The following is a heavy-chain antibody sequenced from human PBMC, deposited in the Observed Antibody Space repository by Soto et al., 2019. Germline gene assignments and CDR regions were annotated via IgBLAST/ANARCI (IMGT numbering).Heavy chain of an antibody. CDR2: ISGSGGST. CDR3: AKYEYSGSYFDY. V-gene: IGHV3-23*01. CDR1: GFTFSDYP. D-gene: IGHD1-26*01. J-gene: IGHJ4*02. Sequence: GGSLRLSCAASGFTFSDYPMSWVRQAPGKGLEWVSGISGSGGSTEYADSVKGRFTISRDNSKKMVYLQMNSLRAEDTAVYYCAKYEYSGSYFDYWGQGTLVTVSS.